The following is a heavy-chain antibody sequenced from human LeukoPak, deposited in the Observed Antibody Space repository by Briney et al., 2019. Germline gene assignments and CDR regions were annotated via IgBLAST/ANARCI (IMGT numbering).Heavy chain of an antibody. J-gene: IGHJ4*02. CDR1: GYSFTSYW. CDR2: IYPGGSDT. D-gene: IGHD1-26*01. V-gene: IGHV5-51*01. CDR3: ARVVGATLYFDY. Sequence: GASLKISCKGSGYSFTSYWIGWGRPIPGKGLEWMGIIYPGGSDTRYSPSFQGQVTISADKSINTAYLQWSSLKASDTAMYYCARVVGATLYFDYWGQGTLVTVSS.